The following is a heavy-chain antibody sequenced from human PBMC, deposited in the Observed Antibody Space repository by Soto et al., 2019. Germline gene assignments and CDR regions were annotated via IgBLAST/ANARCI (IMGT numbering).Heavy chain of an antibody. CDR1: GYTFTSYA. D-gene: IGHD1-26*01. CDR3: ARDLGATKPSHYYYGMDV. J-gene: IGHJ6*02. CDR2: INAGNGNT. V-gene: IGHV1-3*01. Sequence: DSVKLSCKASGYTFTSYAMHWVRQAPGQRLEWMGWINAGNGNTKYSQKFQGRVTITRDTSASTAYMELSSLRSEDTAVYYCARDLGATKPSHYYYGMDVWGQGTTVTVSS.